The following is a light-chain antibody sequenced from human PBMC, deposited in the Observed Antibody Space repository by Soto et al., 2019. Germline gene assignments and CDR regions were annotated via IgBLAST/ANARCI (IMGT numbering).Light chain of an antibody. V-gene: IGKV3-11*01. CDR3: QQRSYWRT. CDR1: QSVRSH. J-gene: IGKJ1*01. Sequence: IVMTQAPATLSVSPGEGVTLSCRASQSVRSHLAWYQQRPGQPPRLLIDDASKRATGIPDRFSGSGSGTDYTLTISSLEPEDFAVYYCQQRSYWRTFGQGTMVDI. CDR2: DAS.